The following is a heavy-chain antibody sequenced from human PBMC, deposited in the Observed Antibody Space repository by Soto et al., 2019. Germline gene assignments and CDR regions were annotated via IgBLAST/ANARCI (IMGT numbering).Heavy chain of an antibody. CDR3: ARSALATHWFFDL. D-gene: IGHD6-6*01. V-gene: IGHV4-39*01. CDR1: GGPISSSSYY. J-gene: IGHJ2*01. CDR2: IYYTGYT. Sequence: SGTLSLTCTVAGGPISSSSYYWGWMRQAPGKGLEWLATIYYTGYTYHNPSLKSHVTISVDTSKNQFSLKLTSVTAADTALYYCARSALATHWFFDLWGRGTLVTVSS.